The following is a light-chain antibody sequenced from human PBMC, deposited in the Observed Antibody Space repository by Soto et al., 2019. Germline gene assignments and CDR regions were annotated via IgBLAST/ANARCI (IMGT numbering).Light chain of an antibody. V-gene: IGKV4-1*01. CDR2: WAS. J-gene: IGKJ4*01. CDR1: QTVLYSSNNKNY. Sequence: DIVMTQSPDSLAVSLGERATINRKSSQTVLYSSNNKNYLAWYQQKPGQPPKLLIYWASIRESGVPDRFSGSGSGTEFTLTISSLQSEDFAVYYCQQYNNWPSFGGGTKVDIK. CDR3: QQYNNWPS.